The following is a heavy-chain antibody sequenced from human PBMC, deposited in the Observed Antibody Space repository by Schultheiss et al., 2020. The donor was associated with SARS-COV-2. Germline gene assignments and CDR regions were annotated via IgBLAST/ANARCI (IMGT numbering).Heavy chain of an antibody. CDR3: ARNAARLITRAQFDY. V-gene: IGHV4-34*01. D-gene: IGHD6-6*01. Sequence: SETLSLTCAVYGGSFSDYYWNWIRQAPGKGLEWIGEINHSGSTNYNPSLKSRVTISVDTSKNQFSLKLSSVTAADTAVYYCARNAARLITRAQFDYWGQGTLVTVSS. J-gene: IGHJ4*02. CDR1: GGSFSDYY. CDR2: INHSGST.